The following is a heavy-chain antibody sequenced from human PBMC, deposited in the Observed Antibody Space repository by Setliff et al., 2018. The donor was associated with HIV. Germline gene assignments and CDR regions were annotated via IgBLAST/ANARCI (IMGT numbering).Heavy chain of an antibody. D-gene: IGHD3-3*01. CDR3: ARDNLYYNLWNGSPVYGMDV. V-gene: IGHV3-21*01. CDR2: ITIGRGDV. J-gene: IGHJ6*02. CDR1: GDSVTSRN. Sequence: ETLSLTCAVSGDSVTSRNWWSWVRQAPGKGLEWVSSITIGRGDVFYADSVQGRFTIFRDNDKNSLYLQMNSLRAEDTAIYYCARDNLYYNLWNGSPVYGMDVWGQGTTVTVSS.